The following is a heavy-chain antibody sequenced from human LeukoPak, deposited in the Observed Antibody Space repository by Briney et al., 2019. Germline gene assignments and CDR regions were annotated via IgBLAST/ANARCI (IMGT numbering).Heavy chain of an antibody. D-gene: IGHD2-15*01. Sequence: SQTLSLTCTVSGGSISNGSYYWSWIRQPAGKGLEWIGRIYTSGSTNYNPSLKSRVTIPVDTSKNQFSLKLSSVTAADTAVYYCARDRSGVDYWGQGTLVTVSS. J-gene: IGHJ4*02. CDR1: GGSISNGSYY. CDR3: ARDRSGVDY. V-gene: IGHV4-61*02. CDR2: IYTSGST.